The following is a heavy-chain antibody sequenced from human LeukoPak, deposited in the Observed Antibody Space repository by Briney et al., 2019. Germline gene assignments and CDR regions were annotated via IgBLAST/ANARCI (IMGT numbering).Heavy chain of an antibody. J-gene: IGHJ4*02. CDR3: ARDFRYSSSSGY. V-gene: IGHV1-46*01. D-gene: IGHD6-6*01. Sequence: ASVKDSFKASGYTFTSYYMHGVRQAPGQGREWMGIINHSGGSTSYAQKFQGRVTMTRDTSTSTDYMELSSLRSEDTAVYYCARDFRYSSSSGYWGQGTLVTVSS. CDR1: GYTFTSYY. CDR2: INHSGGST.